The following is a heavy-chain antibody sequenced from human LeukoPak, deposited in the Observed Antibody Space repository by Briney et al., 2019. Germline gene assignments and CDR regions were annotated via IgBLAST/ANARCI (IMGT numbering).Heavy chain of an antibody. CDR2: IRSKAYGGTA. Sequence: GGSLRLSCTASGFTFGDYAMSWIRQAPGKGLEWVGFIRSKAYGGTADYAASVKGRFTISRDDSKAIAYLQMNSLRAEDTALYHCARNNGMDVWGQGTTVIVSS. CDR3: ARNNGMDV. J-gene: IGHJ6*02. CDR1: GFTFGDYA. V-gene: IGHV3-49*03.